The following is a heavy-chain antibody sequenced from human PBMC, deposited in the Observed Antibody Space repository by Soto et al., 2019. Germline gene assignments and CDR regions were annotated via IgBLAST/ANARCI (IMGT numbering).Heavy chain of an antibody. Sequence: PSETLSLTCSVSGRSMSSNYWSWLRQSPDKGLEWLGYVFYGGTDYNPSLGGRASMSVQTSKSQFSLTLSSVTAADTAAYYCAAYRGALYFDFWGQGIQVTVSS. J-gene: IGHJ4*02. CDR3: AAYRGALYFDF. CDR2: VFYGGT. V-gene: IGHV4-59*03. CDR1: GRSMSSNY. D-gene: IGHD4-4*01.